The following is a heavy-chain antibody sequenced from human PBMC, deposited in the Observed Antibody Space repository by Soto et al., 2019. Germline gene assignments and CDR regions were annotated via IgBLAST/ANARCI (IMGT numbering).Heavy chain of an antibody. Sequence: SETLSLTCTVSGGSISGYYCSWIRQPAGKGLEWIGRMYNSEITNYNPSLKSRVTMSMGTSKNQLSLKLTSLTPADTAVYFCAREPIAHCYFDLWGQGPRV. J-gene: IGHJ4*02. CDR1: GGSISGYY. CDR3: AREPIAHCYFDL. CDR2: MYNSEIT. V-gene: IGHV4-4*07. D-gene: IGHD2-21*01.